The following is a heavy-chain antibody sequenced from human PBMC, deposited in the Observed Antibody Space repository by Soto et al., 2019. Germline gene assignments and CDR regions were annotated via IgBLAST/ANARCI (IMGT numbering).Heavy chain of an antibody. CDR2: IRSKANSYAT. CDR3: AYSSGWYDYFDY. CDR1: GFTFSGSA. V-gene: IGHV3-73*01. J-gene: IGHJ4*02. Sequence: GGSLRLSCAASGFTFSGSAMHWVRQASGKGLEWVGRIRSKANSYATAYAASVKGRFTISRDDSKNTAYLQMNSLKTEDTAVYYCAYSSGWYDYFDYWGQGTLVTVSS. D-gene: IGHD6-19*01.